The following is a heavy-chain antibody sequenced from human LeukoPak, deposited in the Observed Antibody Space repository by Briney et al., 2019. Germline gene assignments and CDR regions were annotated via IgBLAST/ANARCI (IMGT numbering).Heavy chain of an antibody. CDR1: GYTFTCYY. V-gene: IGHV1-2*02. CDR3: ARDHRTMVRGVNTY. CDR2: INPNSGGT. J-gene: IGHJ4*02. D-gene: IGHD3-10*01. Sequence: GASVKVSCKASGYTFTCYYMHWVRQAPGQGLEWMGWINPNSGGTNYAQKFQGRVTMTRDTSISTAYMELSRLRSDDTAVYYCARDHRTMVRGVNTYWGQGTLVTVSS.